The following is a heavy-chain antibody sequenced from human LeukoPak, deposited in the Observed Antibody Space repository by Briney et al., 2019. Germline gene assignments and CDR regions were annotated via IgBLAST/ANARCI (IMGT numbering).Heavy chain of an antibody. V-gene: IGHV5-51*01. CDR2: IYPGDSDT. D-gene: IGHD4-23*01. CDR3: ARPGGHYGGNAAFDI. Sequence: GESLKISCKASGFSFTSYWIGWVRQMPGKGLEWMGIIYPGDSDTTYSPSFQGQVTISADQSISTAYLQWSSLKASDTAINYCARPGGHYGGNAAFDIWGQGTMVTVSS. J-gene: IGHJ3*02. CDR1: GFSFTSYW.